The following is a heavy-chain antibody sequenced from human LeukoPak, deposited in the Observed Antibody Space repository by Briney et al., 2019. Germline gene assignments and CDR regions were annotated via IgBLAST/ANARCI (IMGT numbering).Heavy chain of an antibody. CDR1: GFTFSTYW. V-gene: IGHV3-7*03. CDR2: IKQDGSEK. D-gene: IGHD6-25*01. CDR3: ARPMAADFYYFYGVDV. J-gene: IGHJ6*02. Sequence: PGGSLRLSCAASGFTFSTYWMSWVRQAPGKGLEWVANIKQDGSEKYYVDSVKGRFTISRDNAKNSLYLQMNSLRAEDTAVYYCARPMAADFYYFYGVDVWGHGTTVTVSS.